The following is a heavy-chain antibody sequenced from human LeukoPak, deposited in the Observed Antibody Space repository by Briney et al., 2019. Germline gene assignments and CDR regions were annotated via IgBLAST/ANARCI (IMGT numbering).Heavy chain of an antibody. CDR3: ARASVLMGATMPVYFDY. J-gene: IGHJ4*02. CDR1: GGTFSSYA. V-gene: IGHV1-69*04. CDR2: IIPILGIA. D-gene: IGHD1-26*01. Sequence: GASVKVSCKASGGTFSSYAISWVRQAPGQGLEWMGRIIPILGIANYAQKFQGRVTITTDESTSTAYMELSSLRSEDTAVYYCARASVLMGATMPVYFDYWGQGTLVTVSS.